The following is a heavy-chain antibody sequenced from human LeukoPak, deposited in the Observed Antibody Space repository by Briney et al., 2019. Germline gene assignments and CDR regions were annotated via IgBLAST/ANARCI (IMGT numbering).Heavy chain of an antibody. Sequence: GGSLRLSCAASVFTFSTYAMTWVRQAPGKGLEWVSSISGRGGSTNYVDSVKGRFAISRDNSKNTLFLQMNSLRAEDTAVYYCAKGRDYYAMDVWGQGTTVTVSS. V-gene: IGHV3-23*01. CDR3: AKGRDYYAMDV. CDR1: VFTFSTYA. CDR2: ISGRGGST. J-gene: IGHJ6*02.